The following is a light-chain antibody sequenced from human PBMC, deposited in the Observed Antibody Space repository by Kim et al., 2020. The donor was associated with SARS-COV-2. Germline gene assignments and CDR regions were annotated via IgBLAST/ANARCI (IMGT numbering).Light chain of an antibody. J-gene: IGLJ3*02. CDR1: SSNNGARYD. CDR2: GNS. V-gene: IGLV1-40*01. CDR3: QSYDSSLSGSV. Sequence: RGTISSTRGSSNNGARYDVHWNRQLPGTGPTLLIYGNSYRPSGVPDRFSGSRSGTSASLAITGLQAEDEADYYCQSYDSSLSGSVFGGGTQLTVL.